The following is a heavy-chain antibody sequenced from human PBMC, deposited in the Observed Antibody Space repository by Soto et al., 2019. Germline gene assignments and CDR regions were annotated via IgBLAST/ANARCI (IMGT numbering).Heavy chain of an antibody. CDR2: INPNSGGT. Sequence: ASVKVSCKASGYTFTGYYMHWVRQAPRQGLEWMGWINPNSGGTNYAQKFQGRVTMTRDTSISTAYMELSRLRSDDTAVYYCARRRHRGYGKGAYNYYGMDVWGRGTTVTVSS. CDR1: GYTFTGYY. CDR3: ARRRHRGYGKGAYNYYGMDV. V-gene: IGHV1-2*02. J-gene: IGHJ6*02. D-gene: IGHD5-12*01.